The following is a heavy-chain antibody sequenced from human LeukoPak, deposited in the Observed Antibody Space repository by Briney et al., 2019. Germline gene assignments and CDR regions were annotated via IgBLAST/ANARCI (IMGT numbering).Heavy chain of an antibody. J-gene: IGHJ4*02. Sequence: SETLSLTCTVSGSSISSGYYWGWVRQPPGRGRGWVGSIYHSGSTNYNPSLKGRVTISVDTSKAQFSMKLSSVTAADTAVYYCARVRITMVRGAPAYFDYWGQGTLVTVSS. CDR2: IYHSGST. CDR1: GSSISSGYY. V-gene: IGHV4-38-2*02. CDR3: ARVRITMVRGAPAYFDY. D-gene: IGHD3-10*01.